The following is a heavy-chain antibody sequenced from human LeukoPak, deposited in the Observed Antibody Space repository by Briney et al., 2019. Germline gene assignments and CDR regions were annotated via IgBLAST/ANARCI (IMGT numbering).Heavy chain of an antibody. V-gene: IGHV4-39*01. Sequence: PSETLSLTCSVSGGSISSSGHYWGWIRQPPGKGLEWIGSIYYSGSTYYNPSLKSRVTISVDTSKNQFSLKLSSVTAADTAVYYCARSGGYSYGHTFDYWGQGTLVTVSS. CDR3: ARSGGYSYGHTFDY. J-gene: IGHJ4*02. CDR2: IYYSGST. CDR1: GGSISSSGHY. D-gene: IGHD5-18*01.